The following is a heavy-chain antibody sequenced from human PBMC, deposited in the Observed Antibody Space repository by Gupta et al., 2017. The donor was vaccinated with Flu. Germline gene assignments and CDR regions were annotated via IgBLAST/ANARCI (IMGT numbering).Heavy chain of an antibody. CDR3: ARTVLRYFDWLPDYYYYMDV. CDR2: IYYSGST. Sequence: GLEWIGSIYYSGSTYYNPSLKSRVTISVDTSKNQFSLKLSSVTAADTAVYYCARTVLRYFDWLPDYYYYMDVWGKGTTVTVSS. J-gene: IGHJ6*03. V-gene: IGHV4-39*01. D-gene: IGHD3-9*01.